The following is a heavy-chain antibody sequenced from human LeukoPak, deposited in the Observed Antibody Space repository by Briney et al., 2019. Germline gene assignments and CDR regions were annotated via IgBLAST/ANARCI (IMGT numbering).Heavy chain of an antibody. CDR1: GGTFSSYA. D-gene: IGHD1-1*01. CDR2: IIPIFGTA. Sequence: ASVKVSCKASGGTFSSYAISWVRQAPGQGLEWMGGIIPIFGTANYAQKFQGRVTITADESTSTAYTELSSLRSEDTAVYYCARDYTTGTTYWFDPWGQGTLVTVSS. V-gene: IGHV1-69*01. J-gene: IGHJ5*02. CDR3: ARDYTTGTTYWFDP.